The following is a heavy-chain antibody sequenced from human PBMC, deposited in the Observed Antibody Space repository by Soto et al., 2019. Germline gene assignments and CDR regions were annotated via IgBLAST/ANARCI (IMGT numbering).Heavy chain of an antibody. J-gene: IGHJ4*02. D-gene: IGHD3-10*01. CDR2: INHSGST. CDR3: ARDKITDLFAY. V-gene: IGHV4-34*01. CDR1: GGSFSGYY. Sequence: PSETLSLTCAVYGGSFSGYYWTWIRQPPGTGLEWIGEINHSGSTNYNPSLKSRVTISVDTSKNQFSLKLTSVTAADTAVYYCARDKITDLFAYCGQGTLVTVSS.